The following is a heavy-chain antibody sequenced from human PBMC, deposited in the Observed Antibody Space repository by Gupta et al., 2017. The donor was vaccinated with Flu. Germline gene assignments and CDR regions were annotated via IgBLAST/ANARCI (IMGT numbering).Heavy chain of an antibody. CDR3: ARGPNIVVVTARAFDI. D-gene: IGHD2-21*02. Sequence: EVQLAESGGGVVKPGGSLRLSCAASRFTVSSYSMNWVRQAPGKGLEWVSSISSSSSYIYYADSVKGRFTISRDNAKNSLYLQMNSLRAEDTAVYYCARGPNIVVVTARAFDIWGQGTMVTVSS. CDR2: ISSSSSYI. V-gene: IGHV3-21*01. J-gene: IGHJ3*02. CDR1: RFTVSSYS.